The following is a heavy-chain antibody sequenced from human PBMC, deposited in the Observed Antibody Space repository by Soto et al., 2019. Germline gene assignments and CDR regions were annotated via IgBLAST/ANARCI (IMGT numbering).Heavy chain of an antibody. CDR2: IHSSENA. CDR1: GGSISNFY. D-gene: IGHD6-19*01. J-gene: IGHJ4*02. V-gene: IGHV4-4*08. Sequence: QVQLQESGPGLVKPSETLSLTCTASGGSISNFYWNWIRQPPGKGLEWIGNIHSSENANYNPSLMRRVTISLDTSNNPCSLKMNSVTAADTAVYYCTTGSGWLTDHWGRGTLVTVSS. CDR3: TTGSGWLTDH.